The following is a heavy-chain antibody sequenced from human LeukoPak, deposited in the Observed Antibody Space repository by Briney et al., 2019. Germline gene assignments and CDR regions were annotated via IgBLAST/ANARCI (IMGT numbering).Heavy chain of an antibody. J-gene: IGHJ5*02. CDR3: ARTYLGYCSSTSCYRFWFDP. Sequence: PGGSLRLSCAASGFTFDDYGMSWIRQAPGKGLEWVSYISSSGSTIYYADSVKGRFTISRDNAKNSLYLQMNSLRAEDTAVYYCARTYLGYCSSTSCYRFWFDPWGQGTLVTVSS. CDR2: ISSSGSTI. CDR1: GFTFDDYG. V-gene: IGHV3-11*04. D-gene: IGHD2-2*01.